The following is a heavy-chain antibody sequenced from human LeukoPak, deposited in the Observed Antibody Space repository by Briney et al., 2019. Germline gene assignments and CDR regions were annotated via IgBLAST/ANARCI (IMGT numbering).Heavy chain of an antibody. CDR2: IWHDGSNK. CDR1: GFTFSTYA. CDR3: ARGWDAYGSGSSLDS. V-gene: IGHV3-33*01. Sequence: GKSLTLSCAASGFTFSTYAIHWVPQGPGKGLEWVAVIWHDGSNKDYGDCAKGRFTISRENTKNLVHLQMNSLRPEDTAVYYCARGWDAYGSGSSLDSWGQGTLVTVSS. J-gene: IGHJ4*02. D-gene: IGHD3-10*01.